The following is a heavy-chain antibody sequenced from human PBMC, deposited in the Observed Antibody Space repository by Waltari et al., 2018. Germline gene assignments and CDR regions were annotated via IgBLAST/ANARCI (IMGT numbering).Heavy chain of an antibody. CDR3: ARPRTTVGTGLWNDGLQI. CDR2: IIPVFRSA. J-gene: IGHJ3*02. CDR1: GGTFRNYA. V-gene: IGHV1-69*01. D-gene: IGHD1-1*01. Sequence: QVQLVQSGAEVKKPGSSVKVSCKASGGTFRNYARTWVRQAPGQGLEWMGGIIPVFRSAHYAQNFLDRVTITADESTSTAYMELMGLTSDDTAVYYCARPRTTVGTGLWNDGLQIWGQGTLVTVSS.